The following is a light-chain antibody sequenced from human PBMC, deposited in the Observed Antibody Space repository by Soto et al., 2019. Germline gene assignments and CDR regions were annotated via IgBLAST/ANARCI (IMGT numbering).Light chain of an antibody. Sequence: QSVLTQPAPVSGSPGQSITISCTGTSSDVGGYNYVSWYQQHPGKAPKLIIYDVSNRPSGVSNRFSGSKSGNTASLTISGLQAEDEADYYCSSYTSSSLYVFGTGTKLTVL. V-gene: IGLV2-14*01. CDR3: SSYTSSSLYV. CDR1: SSDVGGYNY. J-gene: IGLJ1*01. CDR2: DVS.